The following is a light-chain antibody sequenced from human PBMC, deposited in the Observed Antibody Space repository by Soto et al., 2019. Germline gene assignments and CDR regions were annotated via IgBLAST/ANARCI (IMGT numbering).Light chain of an antibody. CDR1: QSVSSNY. J-gene: IGKJ4*02. CDR3: QQYGGSPPT. CDR2: GAS. V-gene: IGKV3-20*01. Sequence: EIVLTQSPGTLSLSPGERATLSCRASQSVSSNYLAWYQRKPGQAPKLLIYGASSRATDIPNRFSGSGSGTDFTLTITRLEPEDFALYFWQQYGGSPPTFGRGTKVEIK.